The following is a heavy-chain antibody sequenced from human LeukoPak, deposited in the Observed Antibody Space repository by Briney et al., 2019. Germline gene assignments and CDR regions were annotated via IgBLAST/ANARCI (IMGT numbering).Heavy chain of an antibody. D-gene: IGHD3-9*01. J-gene: IGHJ4*02. CDR3: ARGYYDILTGYYIPFDY. CDR2: IYYSGST. CDR1: GFTFSNFG. V-gene: IGHV4-59*01. Sequence: GSLRLSCAASGFTFSNFGMSWIRQPPGKGLEWIGYIYYSGSTNYNPSLKSRVTISVDTSKNQFSLKLSSVTAADTAVYYCARGYYDILTGYYIPFDYWGQGTLVTVSS.